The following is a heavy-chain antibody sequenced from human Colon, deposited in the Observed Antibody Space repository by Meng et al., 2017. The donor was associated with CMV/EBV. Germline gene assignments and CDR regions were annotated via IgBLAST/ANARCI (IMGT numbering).Heavy chain of an antibody. D-gene: IGHD5-18*01. J-gene: IGHJ4*02. Sequence: GGSLRLSCAASGFTFSSYAMHWVRQAPGKGLEWVAVISYDGSNKDYADSVKGRFTTSRDNSKNTVYLQMDSLRAEDTAVYYCARGGVDTALVSGDWGQGTLVTVSS. V-gene: IGHV3-30-3*01. CDR2: ISYDGSNK. CDR1: GFTFSSYA. CDR3: ARGGVDTALVSGD.